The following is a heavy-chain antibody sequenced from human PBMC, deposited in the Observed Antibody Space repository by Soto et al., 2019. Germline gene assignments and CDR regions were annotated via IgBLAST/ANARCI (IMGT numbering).Heavy chain of an antibody. V-gene: IGHV3-23*01. CDR3: AKDWDYSWGSYRYPYYFDC. J-gene: IGHJ4*02. Sequence: EVQLLESGGGLVQPGGSLRLSCAASGFTFSAYAMSWVRQAPGKGLEWVSVISGSGRTTYYADSVKGRFTISRDNSKNKLYLQMNSLRAEDTALYYCAKDWDYSWGSYRYPYYFDCWGQGTLVTVSS. D-gene: IGHD3-16*02. CDR1: GFTFSAYA. CDR2: ISGSGRTT.